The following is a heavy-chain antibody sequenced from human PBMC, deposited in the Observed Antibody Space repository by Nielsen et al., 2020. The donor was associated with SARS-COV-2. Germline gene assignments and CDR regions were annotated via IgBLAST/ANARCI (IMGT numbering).Heavy chain of an antibody. V-gene: IGHV1-24*01. CDR3: ARGVAVAGTSGDFDY. CDR2: FDPEDGET. J-gene: IGHJ4*02. D-gene: IGHD6-19*01. CDR1: GYTLTELS. Sequence: ASVKVSCKVSGYTLTELSMHWVRQAPGKGLEWMGGFDPEDGETIYAQKFQGRVTMTEDTSTDTAYMELSSLRSEDTAVYYCARGVAVAGTSGDFDYWGQGTLVTVSS.